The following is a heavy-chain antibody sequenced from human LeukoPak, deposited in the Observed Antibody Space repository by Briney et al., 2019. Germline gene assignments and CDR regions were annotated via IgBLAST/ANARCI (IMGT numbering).Heavy chain of an antibody. CDR1: GYTFTSYY. J-gene: IGHJ3*02. V-gene: IGHV1-46*01. CDR3: ARVFRMVRGVISPVDAFDI. CDR2: INPSGGST. D-gene: IGHD3-10*01. Sequence: ASVKVSCKASGYTFTSYYMHWVRQAPGQGLEWMGIINPSGGSTSYAQKFQGRVTMTRDTSPSTVYMELSSLRSEDTAVYYCARVFRMVRGVISPVDAFDIWGQGTMVTVSS.